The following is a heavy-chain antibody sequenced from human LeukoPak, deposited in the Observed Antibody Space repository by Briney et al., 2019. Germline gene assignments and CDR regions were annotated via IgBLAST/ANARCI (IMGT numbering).Heavy chain of an antibody. D-gene: IGHD3-22*01. CDR2: INDGNGNT. V-gene: IGHV1-3*03. CDR1: GYTFTSYA. J-gene: IGHJ4*02. CDR3: ARVGSEYYYDSSGYFYFDY. Sequence: ASVKVSCKASGYTFTSYAMHWVRQAPGQRLEWMGWINDGNGNTKYSQEFQGRVTITRDTSASTAYMELSSLRSEDMAVYYCARVGSEYYYDSSGYFYFDYWGQGTLVTVSS.